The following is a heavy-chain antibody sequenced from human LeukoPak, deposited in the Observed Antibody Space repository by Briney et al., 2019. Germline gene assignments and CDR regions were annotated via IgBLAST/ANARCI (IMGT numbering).Heavy chain of an antibody. D-gene: IGHD2-2*01. J-gene: IGHJ4*02. CDR1: AYTFTNYD. CDR3: ARGPGCSSLSCPYYFDY. V-gene: IGHV1-8*01. CDR2: MNPNSGNT. Sequence: ASVTVSFQSSAYTFTNYDINWVRQAPGQGLDWMGWMNPNSGNTGYAQKFQCRVTMTKYTSISTAYMELSSLRSEDAAVYYCARGPGCSSLSCPYYFDYWGQGTLVTVSS.